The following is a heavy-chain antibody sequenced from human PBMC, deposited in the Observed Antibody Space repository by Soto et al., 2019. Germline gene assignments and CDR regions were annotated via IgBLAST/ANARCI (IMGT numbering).Heavy chain of an antibody. V-gene: IGHV3-15*07. CDR2: IRNERDGGAL. J-gene: IGHJ6*02. CDR1: GFTFSEFY. Sequence: EVQLVASGGGLVKPGGSLRLSCAASGFTFSEFYANWVRQAPGKGLEWVAQIRNERDGGALNYAAPVKGRFTISRDDSENTLYLQMNSLKTEDTGIYYCTREFYYGMDVWGQGTTVTVSS. CDR3: TREFYYGMDV.